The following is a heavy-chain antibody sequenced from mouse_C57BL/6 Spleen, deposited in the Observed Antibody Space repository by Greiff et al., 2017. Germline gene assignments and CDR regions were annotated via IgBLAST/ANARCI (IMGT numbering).Heavy chain of an antibody. J-gene: IGHJ3*01. CDR3: AREGIDYGFAY. CDR1: GYAFSSYW. CDR2: IYPGDGDT. D-gene: IGHD2-4*01. V-gene: IGHV1-80*01. Sequence: LVEPGASVKISCKASGYAFSSYWMNWVKQRPGKGLEWIGQIYPGDGDTNYNGKFKGKATLTADKSSSTAYMQLSSLTSEDSAVYFCAREGIDYGFAYWGQGTLVTVSA.